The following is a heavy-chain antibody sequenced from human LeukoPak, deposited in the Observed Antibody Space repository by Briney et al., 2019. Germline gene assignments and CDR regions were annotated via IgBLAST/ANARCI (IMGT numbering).Heavy chain of an antibody. J-gene: IGHJ4*02. D-gene: IGHD3-22*01. Sequence: GGSLRLSCAASGFTVSTNYMSWVRQAPGKGLEWVSVIYSGGTTYYADSIKGRFTISRDNSKNTLYLQMNSLRAEDTAVYYCAGRYDSSGYPLHWGQGTLVTVSS. V-gene: IGHV3-53*01. CDR1: GFTVSTNY. CDR3: AGRYDSSGYPLH. CDR2: IYSGGTT.